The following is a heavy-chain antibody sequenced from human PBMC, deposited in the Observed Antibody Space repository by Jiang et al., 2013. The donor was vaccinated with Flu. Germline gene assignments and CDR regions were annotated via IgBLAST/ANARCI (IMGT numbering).Heavy chain of an antibody. CDR3: ARAVKIAARIAYRYFDL. D-gene: IGHD6-6*01. CDR2: IYPGDSDT. Sequence: GAEVKKPGESLKISCKGSGYSFTSYWIGWVRQMPGKGLEWMGIIYPGDSDTRYSPSFQGQVTISADKSISTAYLQWSSLKASDTAMYYCARAVKIAARIAYRYFDLWGRGTLVTVSS. CDR1: GYSFTSYW. J-gene: IGHJ2*01. V-gene: IGHV5-51*01.